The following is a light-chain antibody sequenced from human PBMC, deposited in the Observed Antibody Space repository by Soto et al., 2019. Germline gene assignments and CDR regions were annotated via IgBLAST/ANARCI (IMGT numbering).Light chain of an antibody. CDR1: SSNIGAGYD. CDR2: GNS. J-gene: IGLJ3*02. V-gene: IGLV1-40*01. Sequence: QSVLTQPPSVSGAPGQRVTISCTGSSSNIGAGYDVHWYQQLPGTAPKLLIYGNSNRPSGVPDRFSGSKSGTSASLAITGLQAEDEADYYCLSYDSGRVFGGGTTLTVL. CDR3: LSYDSGRV.